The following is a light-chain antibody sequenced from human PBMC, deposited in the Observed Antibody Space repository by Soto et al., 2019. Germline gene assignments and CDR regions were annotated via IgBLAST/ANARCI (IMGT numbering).Light chain of an antibody. CDR1: QGVRNY. J-gene: IGKJ1*01. CDR2: DAS. Sequence: IVLTQSPGTLSLSPGERATLSCGASQGVRNYVAWYQQKPGQAPRLLIYDASTRATGIPARFSGSGSGTDFTLTISSLEPEDFAVYFCQQRYNWPPWTFGQRTKVDIK. V-gene: IGKV3-11*01. CDR3: QQRYNWPPWT.